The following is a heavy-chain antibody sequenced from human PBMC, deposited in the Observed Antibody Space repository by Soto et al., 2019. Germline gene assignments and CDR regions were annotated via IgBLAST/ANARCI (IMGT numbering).Heavy chain of an antibody. Sequence: QVLLVQSGAEVKKPGSSVKVSCKASGGPFSSYAIVWVRKAPGQGLEWMGGIIPLFGAANYAHKFQGRVTITSDESTSTAYMERRSLRSEDTAVYYCARILGHSTTWDLNALDVWGQVTTVTVSS. CDR3: ARILGHSTTWDLNALDV. V-gene: IGHV1-69*01. J-gene: IGHJ6*02. CDR2: IIPLFGAA. CDR1: GGPFSSYA. D-gene: IGHD6-13*01.